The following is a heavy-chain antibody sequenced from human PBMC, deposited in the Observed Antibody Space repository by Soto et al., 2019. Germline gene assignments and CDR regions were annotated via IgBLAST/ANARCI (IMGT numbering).Heavy chain of an antibody. D-gene: IGHD3-10*01. J-gene: IGHJ4*02. V-gene: IGHV3-21*01. CDR3: ARDRARAAGALSY. Sequence: GGSLRLSCAASGFTFSSYSMNWVRQAPGKGLEWVSSISSSSSYIYYADTVKGRFTISRDNAKNSLYLQMNSLRAEDTAVYYCARDRARAAGALSYWGQGTLVTVSS. CDR2: ISSSSSYI. CDR1: GFTFSSYS.